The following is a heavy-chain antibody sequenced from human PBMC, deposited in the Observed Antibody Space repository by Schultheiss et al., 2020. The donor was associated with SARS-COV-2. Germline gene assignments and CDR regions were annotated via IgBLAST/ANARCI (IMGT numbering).Heavy chain of an antibody. V-gene: IGHV3-30*10. Sequence: GESLKISCAASGFTFSSYAMHWVRQAPGKGLEWVAVMSYDGSNKYYTDSVKGRFTISRDNSKNTLYLQMNSLRAEDTAVYYCARDVSEEWFGEFLAWGQGTLVTVSS. CDR1: GFTFSSYA. CDR3: ARDVSEEWFGEFLA. CDR2: MSYDGSNK. D-gene: IGHD3-10*01. J-gene: IGHJ5*02.